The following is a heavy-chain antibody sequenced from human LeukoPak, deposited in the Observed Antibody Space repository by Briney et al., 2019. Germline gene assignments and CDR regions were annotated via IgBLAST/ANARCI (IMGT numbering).Heavy chain of an antibody. CDR2: IKQDGSEK. D-gene: IGHD4-17*01. Sequence: GGSLRLSCAASGFTFSSYWISWVRQAPGKGLEWVANIKQDGSEKYYVDSVKGRFTISRDNAKNSLYLQMNSLRPEDTAVYYCARDPATTVTTYAYWGQGTLVTVSS. V-gene: IGHV3-7*01. CDR1: GFTFSSYW. CDR3: ARDPATTVTTYAY. J-gene: IGHJ4*02.